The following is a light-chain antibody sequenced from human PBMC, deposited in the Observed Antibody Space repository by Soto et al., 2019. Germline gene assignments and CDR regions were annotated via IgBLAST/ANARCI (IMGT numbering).Light chain of an antibody. J-gene: IGKJ1*01. CDR3: QQDNNWPLT. Sequence: EIVMTQSPATLSVSPGERATLSCRASQSVSSNLAWYQQKPGQAPRLLIYGASTRATGIPARFSGSGSGTESTLPISSLQSEDFAVYYCQQDNNWPLTFGQGTKVEIK. CDR1: QSVSSN. CDR2: GAS. V-gene: IGKV3-15*01.